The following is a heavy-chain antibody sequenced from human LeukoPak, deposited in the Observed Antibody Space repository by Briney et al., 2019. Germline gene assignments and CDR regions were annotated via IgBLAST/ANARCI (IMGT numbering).Heavy chain of an antibody. V-gene: IGHV3-49*03. CDR3: TRARRRNYDSSGYYH. D-gene: IGHD3-22*01. J-gene: IGHJ5*02. CDR1: GFTFGDYA. CDR2: IRSKAYGGTT. Sequence: GGSLRLSCTASGFTFGDYAMSWFRQAPGKGLEWVGFIRSKAYGGTTEYAASVKGRFTISRDDSKSVAYLQMNSLKTEDTAVYYCTRARRRNYDSSGYYHWGQGTLVTVSS.